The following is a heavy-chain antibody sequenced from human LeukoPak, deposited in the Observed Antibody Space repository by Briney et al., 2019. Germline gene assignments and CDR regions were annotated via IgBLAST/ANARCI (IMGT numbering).Heavy chain of an antibody. J-gene: IGHJ6*03. Sequence: GGSLRLSCAASGFTFSNYWMYWVRQTPGKGLVWVSRINIDGSSTSYADSVKGRFTLSRDNAKNTVFLQMIRLSAEDTAVYHCARGPSVPAPGSDYHYYMDVWGKGTTVTVSS. CDR3: ARGPSVPAPGSDYHYYMDV. CDR2: INIDGSST. D-gene: IGHD2-21*01. V-gene: IGHV3-74*01. CDR1: GFTFSNYW.